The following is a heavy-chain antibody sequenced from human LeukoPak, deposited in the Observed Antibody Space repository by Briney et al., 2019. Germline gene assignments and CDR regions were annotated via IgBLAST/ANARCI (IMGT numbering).Heavy chain of an antibody. CDR2: ISSNGVTT. J-gene: IGHJ4*02. Sequence: GGSLRLSCSASGFTFSSYAMYWVRQAPGKGLESVSTISSNGVTTYYEDSVKGRFTISRDNSKNTLYLQMSSLRPDDTAVYYCVKGEYSSTWLLDYWGQGTLVTVSS. D-gene: IGHD6-13*01. V-gene: IGHV3-64D*06. CDR1: GFTFSSYA. CDR3: VKGEYSSTWLLDY.